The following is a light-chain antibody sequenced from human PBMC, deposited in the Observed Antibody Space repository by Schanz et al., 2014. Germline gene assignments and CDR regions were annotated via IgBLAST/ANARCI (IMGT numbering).Light chain of an antibody. CDR3: CSYDRSSGWV. CDR2: EVS. J-gene: IGLJ3*02. CDR1: SSDVGGYNY. V-gene: IGLV2-8*01. Sequence: QSALTQPPSASGSPGQSVTISCTGTSSDVGGYNYVSWYQQHPGKAPKLMIYEVSKRPSGVSTRFSGSKSANTASMTISGLQPEDEADYYCCSYDRSSGWVFGGGTKLTVL.